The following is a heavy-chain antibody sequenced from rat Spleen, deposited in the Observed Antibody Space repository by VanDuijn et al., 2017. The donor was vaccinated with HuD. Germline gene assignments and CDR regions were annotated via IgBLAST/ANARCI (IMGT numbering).Heavy chain of an antibody. CDR1: GFTFSNYG. Sequence: EVRLVESGGGLVQPGRSLKLSCAASGFTFSNYGMAWVRQTPTKGLEWVASISTGGSSTFYRDSVKGRFTISRGNAENSLYLQMDSLRSEDTATYYCARGRLFDYWGQGVMVTVSS. J-gene: IGHJ2*01. V-gene: IGHV5S13*01. CDR3: ARGRLFDY. CDR2: ISTGGSST.